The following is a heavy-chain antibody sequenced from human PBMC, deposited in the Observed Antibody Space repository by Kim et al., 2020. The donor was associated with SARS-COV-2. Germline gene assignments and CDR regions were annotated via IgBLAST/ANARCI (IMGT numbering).Heavy chain of an antibody. CDR2: VSGCGNKA. J-gene: IGHJ4*02. CDR1: EFTFSSYA. CDR3: LKDLGHTDLKGDY. D-gene: IGHD3-3*01. V-gene: IGHV3-23*01. Sequence: GGSLRLSCAASEFTFSSYAMNRVRQAPGKGLKWFSAVSGCGNKAYYADSWKGRFTVSKDNFKNPLYLQMISLRAEATAVYNCLKDLGHTDLKGDYWGQGT.